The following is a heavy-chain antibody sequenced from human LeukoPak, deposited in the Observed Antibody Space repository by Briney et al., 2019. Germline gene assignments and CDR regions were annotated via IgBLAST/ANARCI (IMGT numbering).Heavy chain of an antibody. CDR2: ISSSSSTI. D-gene: IGHD4-17*01. CDR1: GFTFSSYS. CDR3: ARGSYGVMDV. Sequence: PGGSLRLSCAASGFTFSSYSMNWVRQAPGKGLEWVSYISSSSSTIYYTDSVKGRFTISRDNAKNSLYLQMNSLRAEDTAVYYCARGSYGVMDVWGKGTTVTVSS. V-gene: IGHV3-48*01. J-gene: IGHJ6*03.